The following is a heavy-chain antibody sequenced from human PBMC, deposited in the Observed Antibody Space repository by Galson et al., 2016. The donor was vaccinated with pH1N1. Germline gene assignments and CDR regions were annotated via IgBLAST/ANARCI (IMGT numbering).Heavy chain of an antibody. V-gene: IGHV3-23*01. CDR1: GFVFSNHA. CDR3: GKQRGHSSGGWRGAFDI. Sequence: SLRLSCAASGFVFSNHAMTWVRQAPGVGLEWVSSVSGHDDDTFYADSVKGRFTISKDNSKNTMFLYMNSLRADETALYYCGKQRGHSSGGWRGAFDIWGQGTTVTVSS. CDR2: VSGHDDDT. J-gene: IGHJ3*02. D-gene: IGHD6-19*01.